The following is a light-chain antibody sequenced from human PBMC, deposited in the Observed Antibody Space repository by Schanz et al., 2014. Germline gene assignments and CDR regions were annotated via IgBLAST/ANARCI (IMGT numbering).Light chain of an antibody. Sequence: QSVLTQPPSASGSPGQSVTISCTGTSSDVGAYNYVSWYQQHPGKAPKLLIFDVSNRPSGVSNRFSGSKSGNTASLTISGLQSEDESDYYCSSYTSSSVVFGGGTQLTVL. CDR3: SSYTSSSVV. V-gene: IGLV2-14*01. J-gene: IGLJ2*01. CDR2: DVS. CDR1: SSDVGAYNY.